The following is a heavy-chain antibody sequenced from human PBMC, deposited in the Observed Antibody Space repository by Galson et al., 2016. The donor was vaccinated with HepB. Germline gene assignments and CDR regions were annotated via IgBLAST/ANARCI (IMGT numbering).Heavy chain of an antibody. Sequence: SLRLSCAASGFTFSSYAMGWVRQAPGKGLEWVSSISGSGGSTYYADSVKGRFTISKDNSKNTLYLQMNGLRTEDTAIYYCATNGPQLYFHWLNSFDYWGQGTLVTVSS. D-gene: IGHD3-9*01. CDR1: GFTFSSYA. V-gene: IGHV3-23*01. CDR3: ATNGPQLYFHWLNSFDY. J-gene: IGHJ4*02. CDR2: ISGSGGST.